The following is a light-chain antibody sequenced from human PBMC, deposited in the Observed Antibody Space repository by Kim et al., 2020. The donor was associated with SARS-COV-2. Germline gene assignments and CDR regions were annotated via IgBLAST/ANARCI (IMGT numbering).Light chain of an antibody. J-gene: IGLJ1*01. V-gene: IGLV1-51*01. CDR2: DNN. CDR3: GTWDSSLSAGV. CDR1: SSNIGNNY. Sequence: GQQVPSCCSGSSSNIGNNYVSWYQQLPGTAPNLLIYDNNKRPSGIPDRFSGSKSGTSATLGITGLQTGDEADYYCGTWDSSLSAGVFGTGTKVTVL.